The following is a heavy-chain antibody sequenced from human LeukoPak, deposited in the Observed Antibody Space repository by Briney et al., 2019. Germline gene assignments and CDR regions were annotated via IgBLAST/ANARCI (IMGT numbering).Heavy chain of an antibody. D-gene: IGHD6-13*01. Sequence: SGGSLRLSCAASAFTFSSYEMNWVRQAPGKGLEWVSYISSSGDTIYYADSVKGRFTISRDNAKNSLYLEMNSLRAEDTAVYYCARVVATGHDPDYWGQGTLVTVSS. V-gene: IGHV3-48*03. CDR2: ISSSGDTI. CDR3: ARVVATGHDPDY. J-gene: IGHJ4*02. CDR1: AFTFSSYE.